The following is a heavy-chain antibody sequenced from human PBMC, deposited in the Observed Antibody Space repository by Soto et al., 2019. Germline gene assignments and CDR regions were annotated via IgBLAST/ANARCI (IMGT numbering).Heavy chain of an antibody. CDR3: ARVAEYSSGWYTLIDY. J-gene: IGHJ4*02. CDR1: GYTFTSYG. D-gene: IGHD6-19*01. Sequence: GASVKVSCKASGYTFTSYGISWVRQAPGQGLEWMGWISAYNGNTNYAQKLQGRVTMTTDTSTSTAYMELRSLRSDDTAVYYCARVAEYSSGWYTLIDYWGQGTLVTVSS. V-gene: IGHV1-18*04. CDR2: ISAYNGNT.